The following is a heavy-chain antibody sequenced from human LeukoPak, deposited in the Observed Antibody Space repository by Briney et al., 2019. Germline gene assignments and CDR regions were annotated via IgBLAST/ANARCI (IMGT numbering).Heavy chain of an antibody. Sequence: SETLSLTCAVYGGSFSNYYWTWVRQPPGKGLEWIGEINHSGRTNYNPSLKSRVTISVDTSKKQFSLKLTSVTAADTAVYYCGYSAMVPYFDYGGQGTLVTVSS. V-gene: IGHV4-34*01. CDR3: GYSAMVPYFDY. J-gene: IGHJ4*02. CDR2: INHSGRT. CDR1: GGSFSNYY. D-gene: IGHD5-18*01.